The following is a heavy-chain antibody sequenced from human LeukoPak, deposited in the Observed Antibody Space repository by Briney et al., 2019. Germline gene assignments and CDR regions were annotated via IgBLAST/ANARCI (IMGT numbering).Heavy chain of an antibody. J-gene: IGHJ4*02. V-gene: IGHV1-2*06. CDR3: ASLGSSRGLRLGELSYDY. D-gene: IGHD3-16*02. CDR1: GYTFTGYY. Sequence: ASVKVSCKASGYTFTGYYMHWVRQAPGQGLEWMGRINPNSGGTNYAQKFQGRVTMTRDTSISTAYMELSRLRSDHTAVYYCASLGSSRGLRLGELSYDYWGQGTLVTVSS. CDR2: INPNSGGT.